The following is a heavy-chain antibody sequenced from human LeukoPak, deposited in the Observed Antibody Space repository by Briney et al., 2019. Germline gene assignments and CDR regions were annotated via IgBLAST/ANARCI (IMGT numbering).Heavy chain of an antibody. D-gene: IGHD3-9*01. CDR3: ARDAYYDILTGSPSQYFDY. Sequence: SETLSLTCTVSGGSISSGGYYWSWIRQHPGKGLEWIGYTYYSGSTYYNPSLKSRVTISVDTSKNQFSLKLSSVTAADTAVYYCARDAYYDILTGSPSQYFDYWGQGTLVTVSS. CDR1: GGSISSGGYY. V-gene: IGHV4-31*03. J-gene: IGHJ4*02. CDR2: TYYSGST.